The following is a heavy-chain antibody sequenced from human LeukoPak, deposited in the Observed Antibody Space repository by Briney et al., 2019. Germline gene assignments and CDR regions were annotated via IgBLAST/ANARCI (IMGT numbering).Heavy chain of an antibody. CDR2: IYSGGST. D-gene: IGHD6-19*01. V-gene: IGHV3-53*01. CDR1: GFTVSSNY. J-gene: IGHJ4*02. Sequence: GGSLRLSCAASGFTVSSNYMSWVRQAPGKGLEWVSVIYSGGSTYYADSVKGRFTTSRDNSKNTVYLQMNSLRAEDTAVYYCARVGYSIGWNRSWGQGTLVTVSS. CDR3: ARVGYSIGWNRS.